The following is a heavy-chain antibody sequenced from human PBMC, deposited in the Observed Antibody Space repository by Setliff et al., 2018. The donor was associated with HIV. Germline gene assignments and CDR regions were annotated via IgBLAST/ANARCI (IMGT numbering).Heavy chain of an antibody. CDR2: VDPEDGDT. Sequence: ASVKVSCKASGYTFTDYYTDWVQQAPGKGLEWMGRVDPEDGDTIYSEKFQGRVTIIAETSTDTAYMELSSLRSEDTAVYYCTAWGHSGSSGHYMDVWGKGTTVTVSS. V-gene: IGHV1-69-2*01. D-gene: IGHD1-26*01. CDR1: GYTFTDYY. CDR3: TAWGHSGSSGHYMDV. J-gene: IGHJ6*03.